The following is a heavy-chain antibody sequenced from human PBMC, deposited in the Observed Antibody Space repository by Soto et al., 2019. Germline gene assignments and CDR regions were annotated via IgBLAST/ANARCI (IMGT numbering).Heavy chain of an antibody. CDR2: IDWNSGSV. V-gene: IGHV3-9*01. Sequence: EVQLVESGGGLVQPGRSLRLSCAASGFTFDDYAMHWVRQRPGKGLEWVSGIDWNSGSVDYAGSLKGRFTIYRDNADKALYLQMRSLRADDTALYYCVNGRGPYQVKYGMDVWGQGTTVTVSS. D-gene: IGHD2-21*01. CDR3: VNGRGPYQVKYGMDV. CDR1: GFTFDDYA. J-gene: IGHJ6*02.